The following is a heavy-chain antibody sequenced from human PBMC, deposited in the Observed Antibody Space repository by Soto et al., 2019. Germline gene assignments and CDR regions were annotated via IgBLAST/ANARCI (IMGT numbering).Heavy chain of an antibody. J-gene: IGHJ3*02. D-gene: IGHD2-21*01. CDR2: ISGSGGST. CDR1: GFTFSSYA. CDR3: AKDSGRTGDRGEYAFDI. V-gene: IGHV3-23*01. Sequence: GSLRLSCAASGFTFSSYAMSWVRQAPGKGLEWVSAISGSGGSTYYADSVKGRFTISRDNSKNTLYLQMNSLRAEDTAVYYCAKDSGRTGDRGEYAFDIWGQGTMVTVSS.